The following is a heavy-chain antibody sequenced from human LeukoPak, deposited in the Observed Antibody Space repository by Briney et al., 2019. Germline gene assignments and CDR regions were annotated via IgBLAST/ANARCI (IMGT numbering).Heavy chain of an antibody. CDR2: MWADGYTY. Sequence: GGSVRLSCAASGFTFNYYGMHWVRQAPGKGLEWVAIMWADGYTYHYADSVRGRLTVSRDNSKNTVYLQMNSLEAEDTAVYYCAKKGGTGWSENLFDAWGQRTLVTVSS. V-gene: IGHV3-33*06. D-gene: IGHD6-19*01. CDR1: GFTFNYYG. CDR3: AKKGGTGWSENLFDA. J-gene: IGHJ5*02.